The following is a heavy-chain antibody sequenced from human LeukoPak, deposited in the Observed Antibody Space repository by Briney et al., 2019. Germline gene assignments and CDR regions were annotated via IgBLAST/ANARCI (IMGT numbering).Heavy chain of an antibody. CDR1: SGSFSSYY. CDR2: INHSGAT. D-gene: IGHD6-19*01. V-gene: IGHV4-34*01. CDR3: ARGPRRYTSGWLDWYFDL. Sequence: SETLSLTCAVYSGSFSSYYWSWIRQPPGKGLEWIGEINHSGATNYNPSLKSRVTMSVETSKNQFFLKLRSLTAADTAVYYCARGPRRYTSGWLDWYFDLWGRGTPVIVSS. J-gene: IGHJ2*01.